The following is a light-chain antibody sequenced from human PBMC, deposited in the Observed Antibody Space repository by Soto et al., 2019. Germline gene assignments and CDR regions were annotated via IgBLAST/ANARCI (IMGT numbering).Light chain of an antibody. J-gene: IGLJ3*02. CDR3: SSYAGSILGV. CDR2: EVS. Sequence: QSALTQPPSASGSPGQSVTISCTGTSSDVGGYKYVSWYQQHPGKAPKLMIYEVSKRPSGVPDRFSGSKSGNTASLTVSGLQAEDEADYYCSSYAGSILGVFGGGTKQTVL. CDR1: SSDVGGYKY. V-gene: IGLV2-8*01.